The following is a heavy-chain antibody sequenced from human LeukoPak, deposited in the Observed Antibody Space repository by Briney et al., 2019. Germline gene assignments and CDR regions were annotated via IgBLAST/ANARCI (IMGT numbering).Heavy chain of an antibody. Sequence: GSLRLSCAASGFTVSTNYMSWVRQAPGKGLEWVSVIYSGGYTYYADSVKGRFTISGDNSKNTLFLQMNSLRAEDTAVYYRAHGAMYQLDYWGQGTLVTVSS. D-gene: IGHD2-2*01. CDR3: AHGAMYQLDY. CDR1: GFTVSTNY. V-gene: IGHV3-53*01. CDR2: IYSGGYT. J-gene: IGHJ4*02.